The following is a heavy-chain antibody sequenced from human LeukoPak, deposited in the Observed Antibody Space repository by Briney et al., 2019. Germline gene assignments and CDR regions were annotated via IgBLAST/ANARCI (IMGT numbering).Heavy chain of an antibody. D-gene: IGHD1-1*01. V-gene: IGHV3-30*04. CDR2: ISLDGRSK. Sequence: GGPLRLSCAAPGFPFSNYPMHGVRQAPGKGLEWVALISLDGRSKFDADSLKGGFTVSRDNSRNTLYLQMNSLRPEDTAVYYCARVGTVTTNYYYPMDVWGQGTTVTVSS. CDR1: GFPFSNYP. CDR3: ARVGTVTTNYYYPMDV. J-gene: IGHJ6*02.